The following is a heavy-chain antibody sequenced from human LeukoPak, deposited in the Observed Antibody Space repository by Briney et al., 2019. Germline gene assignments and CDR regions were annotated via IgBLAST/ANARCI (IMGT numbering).Heavy chain of an antibody. CDR2: INPNSGGT. Sequence: ASVKVSCKASGYTFTGYYMHWVRQAPGQGLEWMGWINPNSGGTNYAQKFQGRVTMTRDTSISTAYMELSRLRSDDTAVYYCARDHGVDWYSSGWGNYYMDVWGKGTTVTVSS. CDR3: ARDHGVDWYSSGWGNYYMDV. V-gene: IGHV1-2*02. J-gene: IGHJ6*03. D-gene: IGHD6-19*01. CDR1: GYTFTGYY.